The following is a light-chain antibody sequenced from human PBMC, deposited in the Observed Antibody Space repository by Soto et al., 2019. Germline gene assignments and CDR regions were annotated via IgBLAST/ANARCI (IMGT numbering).Light chain of an antibody. V-gene: IGLV1-44*01. CDR2: TNT. Sequence: QSVLTQPPSASGAPGQTVTISCSGSSSNIGSHTVSWYQQLPGAAPKLLIYTNTQRPSGVPVRFSGSKSGTSASLAISGLLSEDEADYYCAVWDDSLYVFGPGTKVTVL. CDR1: SSNIGSHT. J-gene: IGLJ1*01. CDR3: AVWDDSLYV.